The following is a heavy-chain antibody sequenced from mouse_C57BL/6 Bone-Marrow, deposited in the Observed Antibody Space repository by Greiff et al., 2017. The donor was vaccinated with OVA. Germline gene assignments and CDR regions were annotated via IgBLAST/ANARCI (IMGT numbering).Heavy chain of an antibody. D-gene: IGHD1-1*01. CDR2: IDPETGGT. J-gene: IGHJ2*01. Sequence: VKLMESGAELVRPGASVTLSCKASGYTFTDYEMHWVKQTPVHGLEWIGAIDPETGGTAYNQKFKGKAILTADKSSSTAYMELRSLTSEDSAVYYCTRYATNYFDYWGQGTTLTVSS. CDR3: TRYATNYFDY. V-gene: IGHV1-15*01. CDR1: GYTFTDYE.